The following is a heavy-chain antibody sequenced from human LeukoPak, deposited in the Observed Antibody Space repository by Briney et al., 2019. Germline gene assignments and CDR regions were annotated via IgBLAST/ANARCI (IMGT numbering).Heavy chain of an antibody. D-gene: IGHD3-10*01. V-gene: IGHV3-30*04. CDR2: ISPDRTYT. CDR1: GFTFSTYP. CDR3: TKVDGVYLTNFDY. Sequence: GGSLRLSCAASGFTFSTYPFHWVRQAPGKGLEWVAVISPDRTYTYYADAVKGRFTISRDNSENTLSLQMNSLKTDDTAVYYCTKVDGVYLTNFDYWGQGSLVTVSS. J-gene: IGHJ4*02.